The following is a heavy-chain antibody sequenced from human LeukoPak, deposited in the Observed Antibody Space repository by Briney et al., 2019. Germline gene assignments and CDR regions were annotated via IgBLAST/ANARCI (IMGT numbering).Heavy chain of an antibody. V-gene: IGHV4-39*01. J-gene: IGHJ4*02. CDR1: GGSISSSNYY. CDR2: IYYSGST. D-gene: IGHD2-8*01. CDR3: ARRPASYCTNGVCYFFDY. Sequence: PSETLSLTCTVSGGSISSSNYYWGWIRQPPGKGLEWIGSIYYSGSTYYNPSLKSRVTISVDTSKNQFSLKLSSVTAADTAVYYCARRPASYCTNGVCYFFDYWGQGTLVTVSS.